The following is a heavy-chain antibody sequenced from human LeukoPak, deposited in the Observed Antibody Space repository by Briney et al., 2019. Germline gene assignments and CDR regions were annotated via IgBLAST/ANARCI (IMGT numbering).Heavy chain of an antibody. Sequence: ASVKLSCKASGGTFSSYAISWVRQAPGQGLEWMGRIIPIFGIANYAQKFQGRVTITADKSTSTAYMELSSLRSEDTAVYYCARDGGYDSSGYYPYYGMDVWGQGTTVTVSS. CDR2: IIPIFGIA. J-gene: IGHJ6*02. V-gene: IGHV1-69*04. CDR3: ARDGGYDSSGYYPYYGMDV. CDR1: GGTFSSYA. D-gene: IGHD3-22*01.